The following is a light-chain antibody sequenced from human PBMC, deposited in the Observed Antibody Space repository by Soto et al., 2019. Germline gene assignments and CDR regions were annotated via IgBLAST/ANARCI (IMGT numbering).Light chain of an antibody. J-gene: IGKJ4*01. CDR3: PQRSDWLT. Sequence: EISLTQSPGTMSLSPGEGATLSCRASQSVSTSLAWYQQKPGQAPRILIYGESRRAAGIQGRFSGSGSGTDFTLTISSLEPEEFAVYYCPQRSDWLTLGGGQQVEIK. V-gene: IGKV3-11*01. CDR1: QSVSTS. CDR2: GES.